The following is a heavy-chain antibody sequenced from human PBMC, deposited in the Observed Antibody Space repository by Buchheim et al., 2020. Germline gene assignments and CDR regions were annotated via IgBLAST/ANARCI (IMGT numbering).Heavy chain of an antibody. D-gene: IGHD3-3*01. Sequence: QVQLQQWGAGLLKPSETLSLTCAVYGGSFSGYYWSWIRQPPGKGLEWIGEINHSGSTNYNPSLKSRVTISVDTSKNQFSLKLSSVTAADTAVYYCARGNSPGYYDFWSGYYTGERNWYFDLWGRGTL. V-gene: IGHV4-34*01. CDR3: ARGNSPGYYDFWSGYYTGERNWYFDL. J-gene: IGHJ2*01. CDR1: GGSFSGYY. CDR2: INHSGST.